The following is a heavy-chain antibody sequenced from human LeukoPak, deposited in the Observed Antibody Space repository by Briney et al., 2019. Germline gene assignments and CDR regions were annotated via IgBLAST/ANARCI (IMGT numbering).Heavy chain of an antibody. CDR2: ISAYNGNT. J-gene: IGHJ6*02. Sequence: GASVKVSCKASGYTFTSYGISWVRQAPGQGLEWMGWISAYNGNTNYAQKFQGRVTITADESTSTAYMELSSLRSEDTAVYYCARGSTTVTYYYYYGMDVWGQGTTVTVSS. D-gene: IGHD4-17*01. V-gene: IGHV1-18*01. CDR3: ARGSTTVTYYYYYGMDV. CDR1: GYTFTSYG.